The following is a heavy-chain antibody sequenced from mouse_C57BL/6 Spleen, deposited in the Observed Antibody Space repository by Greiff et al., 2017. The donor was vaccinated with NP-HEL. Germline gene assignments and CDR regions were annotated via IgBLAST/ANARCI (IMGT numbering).Heavy chain of an antibody. CDR1: GYTFTSYW. D-gene: IGHD1-1*01. Sequence: QVQLKQPGAELVMPGASVKLSCKASGYTFTSYWMHWVKQRPGQGLEWIGEIDPSDSYTNYNQKFKGKSTLTVDKSSSTAYMQLSSLTSEDSAVYYCARGGITTVVARDYAMDYWGQGTSVTVSS. V-gene: IGHV1-69*01. CDR2: IDPSDSYT. J-gene: IGHJ4*01. CDR3: ARGGITTVVARDYAMDY.